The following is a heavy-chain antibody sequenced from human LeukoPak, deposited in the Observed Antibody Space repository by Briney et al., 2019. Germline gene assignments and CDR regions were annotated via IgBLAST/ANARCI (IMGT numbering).Heavy chain of an antibody. V-gene: IGHV3-23*01. J-gene: IGHJ4*02. CDR1: GFTFSGYA. CDR2: ISGSGGST. Sequence: GGSLRLSCAASGFTFSGYAMSWVRQAPGKGLEWVSAISGSGGSTYYADSVKGRFTISRDNAKNSLYLQMNSLRAEDTAVYYCARQGAVAADFDYWGQGTLVTVSS. D-gene: IGHD6-19*01. CDR3: ARQGAVAADFDY.